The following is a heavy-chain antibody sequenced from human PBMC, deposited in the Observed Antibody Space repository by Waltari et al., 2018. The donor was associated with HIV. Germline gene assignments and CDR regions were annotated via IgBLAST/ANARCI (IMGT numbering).Heavy chain of an antibody. J-gene: IGHJ6*02. Sequence: EVQLVESGGGLIQPGGSLRLSCAASGFTVSSNYMSWVRQAPGKGLDGVSVIYSGGSTYYADSVKGRFTISRDNSKNTLYLQMNSLRAEDTAVYYCARDLTRGYYYYGMDVWGQGTTVTVSS. CDR1: GFTVSSNY. V-gene: IGHV3-53*01. D-gene: IGHD3-9*01. CDR2: IYSGGST. CDR3: ARDLTRGYYYYGMDV.